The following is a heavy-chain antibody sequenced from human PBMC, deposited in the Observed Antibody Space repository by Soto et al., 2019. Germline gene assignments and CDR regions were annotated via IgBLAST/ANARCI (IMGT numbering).Heavy chain of an antibody. D-gene: IGHD6-19*01. CDR1: GYTFTSYG. V-gene: IGHV1-18*01. CDR3: ARDGYSSGWYASYYYYYMDV. CDR2: ISAYNGNT. J-gene: IGHJ6*03. Sequence: QVRLVQSGAEVKKPGASVKVSCKASGYTFTSYGISWVRQAPGQGLEWMGWISAYNGNTNYAQKLQGRVTMTTDTSTSTAYMELRSLRSDDTAVYYCARDGYSSGWYASYYYYYMDVWGKGTTVTVSS.